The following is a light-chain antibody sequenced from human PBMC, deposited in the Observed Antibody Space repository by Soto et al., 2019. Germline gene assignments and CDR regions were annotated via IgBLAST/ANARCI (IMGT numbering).Light chain of an antibody. CDR2: VAS. J-gene: IGKJ1*01. CDR1: QSFSSN. V-gene: IGKV3-15*01. Sequence: EIGLTQSPGALSLAPVERATLSCRSSQSFSSNLAWYQQKPGQAPRLLIYVASTRATGIPARFSGSGSGTEFTLTISSLQSEDFAVYYCQQYNNRRTFGQGTKVDI. CDR3: QQYNNRRT.